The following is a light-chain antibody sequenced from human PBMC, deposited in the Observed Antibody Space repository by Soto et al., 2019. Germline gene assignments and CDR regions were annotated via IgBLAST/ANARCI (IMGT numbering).Light chain of an antibody. V-gene: IGKV4-1*01. CDR2: WAS. CDR3: QQYYTTHRT. Sequence: DIVMTQSPDSLAVSLGERATINCKSSQSVLFSADNRNYLAWYQRKPGQPPKLLIYWASARESGVPDRFSGSGSGTDFTLTISSLQAEDVAVYYFQQYYTTHRTFGQGTKVEI. J-gene: IGKJ1*01. CDR1: QSVLFSADNRNY.